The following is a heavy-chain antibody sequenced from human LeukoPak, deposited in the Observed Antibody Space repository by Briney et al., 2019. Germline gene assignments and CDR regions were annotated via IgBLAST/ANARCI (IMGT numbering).Heavy chain of an antibody. CDR1: GVSISSSSYY. Sequence: SETLSLTCTVSGVSISSSSYYWGWLRQPPGKGLEWIGSIYYSGRTYYNPSLKSRVTISVDTSKNQFSLKLSSVTAADTAVYYCARVLRLQIDAFDIWGQGTMVTVSS. V-gene: IGHV4-39*07. CDR3: ARVLRLQIDAFDI. CDR2: IYYSGRT. J-gene: IGHJ3*02.